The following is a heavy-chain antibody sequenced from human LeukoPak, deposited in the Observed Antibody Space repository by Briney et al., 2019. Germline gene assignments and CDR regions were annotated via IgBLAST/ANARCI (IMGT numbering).Heavy chain of an antibody. V-gene: IGHV1-69*13. Sequence: SVKVSXKASGGTFSSYAISWVRQAPGQGLEWMGGIIPIFGTANYAQRFQGRVTITADESTSIAYMELSSLRSEDTAVYYCAREGSSWYKYWGQGTLVTVSS. D-gene: IGHD6-13*01. CDR2: IIPIFGTA. CDR3: AREGSSWYKY. J-gene: IGHJ4*02. CDR1: GGTFSSYA.